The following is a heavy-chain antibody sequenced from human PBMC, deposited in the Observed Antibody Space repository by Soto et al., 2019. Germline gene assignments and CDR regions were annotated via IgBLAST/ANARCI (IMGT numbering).Heavy chain of an antibody. Sequence: PSESLSLTCTLSGGSISSYSWSWIRQLQGQGLEWNGYIYYSGSTNYHPSLKGGATISLDTSKTQSSLKLSAVTAAATAVYYCARGRIAAPYFDYWGQGTLVTVSS. J-gene: IGHJ4*02. CDR3: ARGRIAAPYFDY. CDR1: GGSISSYS. V-gene: IGHV4-59*12. CDR2: IYYSGST. D-gene: IGHD6-6*01.